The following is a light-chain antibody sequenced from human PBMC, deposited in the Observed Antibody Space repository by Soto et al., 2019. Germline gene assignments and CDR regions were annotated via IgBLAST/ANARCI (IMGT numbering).Light chain of an antibody. V-gene: IGKV3-11*01. CDR1: QSVSSF. CDR3: QQRGSWPPT. Sequence: ELMLTQSPATLSVSPGERATLSCRASQSVSSFLAWYQQRPGQAPRLLIYDASNRASGIPARFSGSGSGTDFTLTISSLEPEDFAVYYCQQRGSWPPTFGQGTKVEV. J-gene: IGKJ1*01. CDR2: DAS.